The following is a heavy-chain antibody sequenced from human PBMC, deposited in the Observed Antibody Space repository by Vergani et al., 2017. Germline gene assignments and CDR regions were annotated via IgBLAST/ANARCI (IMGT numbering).Heavy chain of an antibody. CDR3: ARDDKVIGGGNNWFDP. CDR1: GSSLSAYF. J-gene: IGHJ5*02. CDR2: ISVGGDT. V-gene: IGHV4-4*07. D-gene: IGHD3-16*01. Sequence: QVHLNEAGPGLVKPSETLSLTCSVSGSSLSAYFWTWIRQPAGKGLEWIGRISVGGDTNHNPSLKSRVIMSVDTSKNQFFLRLSSVTAADTAVYYCARDDKVIGGGNNWFDPWGQGTLVIVSS.